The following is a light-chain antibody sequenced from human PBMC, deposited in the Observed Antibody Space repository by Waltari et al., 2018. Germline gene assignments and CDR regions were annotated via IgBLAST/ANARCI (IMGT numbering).Light chain of an antibody. CDR2: GAS. Sequence: ETLMKQSPATLSVSLGNRATLSCRASQRVGSNLAWYQQRPGQPPRLLIYGASTRATGVPARFSGSGSGTELTLTISSLQSEDFGIYYCQQYNDWPHTFGPGTKVDIK. CDR3: QQYNDWPHT. CDR1: QRVGSN. V-gene: IGKV3-15*01. J-gene: IGKJ3*01.